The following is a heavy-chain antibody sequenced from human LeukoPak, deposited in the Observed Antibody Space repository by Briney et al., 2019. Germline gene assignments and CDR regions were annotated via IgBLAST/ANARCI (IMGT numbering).Heavy chain of an antibody. V-gene: IGHV5-51*01. CDR1: GYSFDNYW. J-gene: IGHJ4*02. CDR2: IYPADSDT. Sequence: GESLKISCQGSGYSFDNYWIAWVRQMPGKGLELMGVIYPADSDTKYSPSLQGQVTISADKSINTAYMQWGSLKASDTAIYYCARHTSALSHDFWGQGTLVTVS. D-gene: IGHD3-10*01. CDR3: ARHTSALSHDF.